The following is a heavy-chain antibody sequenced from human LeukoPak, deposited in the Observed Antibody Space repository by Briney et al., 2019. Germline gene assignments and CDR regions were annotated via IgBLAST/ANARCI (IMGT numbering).Heavy chain of an antibody. CDR1: GFTFSSYG. D-gene: IGHD6-6*01. V-gene: IGHV3-20*04. CDR3: AGARLYYYYFMDV. J-gene: IGHJ6*03. Sequence: PGGSLRLSCAASGFTFSSYGMNWVRQVPGKGLEWLSGINWTGGSTYYADSVKGRFTISRDNADNSLYLLMNSLRVEDTALYYCAGARLYYYYFMDVWGKGTTVTVSS. CDR2: INWTGGST.